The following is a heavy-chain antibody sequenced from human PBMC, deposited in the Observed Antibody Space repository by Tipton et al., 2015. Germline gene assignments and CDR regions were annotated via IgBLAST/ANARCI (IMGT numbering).Heavy chain of an antibody. D-gene: IGHD4-23*01. CDR1: GFPFSAHG. CDR2: ISASGGDT. V-gene: IGHV3-23*01. CDR3: TKHRDAQVATRPHPLGWFDP. J-gene: IGHJ5*02. Sequence: SLRLSCVASGFPFSAHGLNWVRQAPGKGLEWVSSISASGGDTFYTGSVQGRFTISRDNSKNTLFLQMNSLRAEDTAVYYCTKHRDAQVATRPHPLGWFDPWGQGTLVTVSS.